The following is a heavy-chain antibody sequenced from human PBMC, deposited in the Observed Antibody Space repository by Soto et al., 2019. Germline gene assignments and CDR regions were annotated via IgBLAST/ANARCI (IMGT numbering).Heavy chain of an antibody. D-gene: IGHD2-15*01. Sequence: GGSLRLSCAASGFTFSSYAMSWVRQAPGKGLEWVSAISGSGGSTYYADSVKGRFTISRDNSKNTLYLQMNSLRAEDTAVYYCAKAFIVVVVAARDSGFQHWGQGTLVTVSS. CDR2: ISGSGGST. J-gene: IGHJ1*01. CDR1: GFTFSSYA. V-gene: IGHV3-23*01. CDR3: AKAFIVVVVAARDSGFQH.